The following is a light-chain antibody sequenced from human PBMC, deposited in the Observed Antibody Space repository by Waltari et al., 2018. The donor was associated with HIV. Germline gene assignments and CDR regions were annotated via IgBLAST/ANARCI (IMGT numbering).Light chain of an antibody. V-gene: IGLV2-11*01. Sequence: QSALTQPRSVSGSPGQSVTISCTGTASDIGYFDYVSWYQQYPGKAPKVIIYGVFQRPSGVPDRFTASKSVITASLTISGLQDEDEADYYCCSYAGTYTYVFGSGTTVTVL. J-gene: IGLJ1*01. CDR1: ASDIGYFDY. CDR2: GVF. CDR3: CSYAGTYTYV.